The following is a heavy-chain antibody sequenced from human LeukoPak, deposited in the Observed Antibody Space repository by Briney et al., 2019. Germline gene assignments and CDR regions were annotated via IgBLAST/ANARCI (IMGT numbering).Heavy chain of an antibody. CDR3: AKDQHDFWSGVDY. Sequence: GGSLRLSCAASGSTFNSYAMHWVRQAPGKGLEWVAVISYDEINKYYADSVKGRFTISRDNSKNTLYLQMNSLRAEDTAVYYCAKDQHDFWSGVDYWGQGTLVTVSS. J-gene: IGHJ4*02. V-gene: IGHV3-30*04. D-gene: IGHD3-3*01. CDR1: GSTFNSYA. CDR2: ISYDEINK.